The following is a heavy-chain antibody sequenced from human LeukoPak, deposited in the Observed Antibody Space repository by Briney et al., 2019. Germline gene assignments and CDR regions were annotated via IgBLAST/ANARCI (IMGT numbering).Heavy chain of an antibody. Sequence: SETLSLTCTVSGGSISSSSYYWGWIRQPPGKGLEWIGSIYYSGGTYYNPSLKSRVTISVDTSKNQFSLKLSSVTAADTAVYYCAIVVVPAAFDYWGQGTLVTVSS. CDR3: AIVVVPAAFDY. J-gene: IGHJ4*02. D-gene: IGHD2-2*01. V-gene: IGHV4-39*01. CDR1: GGSISSSSYY. CDR2: IYYSGGT.